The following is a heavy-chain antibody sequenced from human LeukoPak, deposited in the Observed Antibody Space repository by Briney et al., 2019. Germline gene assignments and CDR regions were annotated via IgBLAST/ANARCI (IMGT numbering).Heavy chain of an antibody. Sequence: SETLSLTCTVSGGSIGWDYWSWIRQSAGKGLEWVGRIYKSGSTNYNPSFRSRVTMSVDTSKNQFSLNVTSVTAADTAVYYCAREEYFQDSNGYSYYFHSWGQGSLVTVSS. CDR3: AREEYFQDSNGYSYYFHS. CDR1: GGSIGWDY. D-gene: IGHD3-22*01. J-gene: IGHJ4*02. CDR2: IYKSGST. V-gene: IGHV4-4*07.